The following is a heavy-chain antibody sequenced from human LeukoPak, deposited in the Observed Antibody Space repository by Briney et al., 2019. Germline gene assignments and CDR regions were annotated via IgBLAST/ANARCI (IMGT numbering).Heavy chain of an antibody. D-gene: IGHD3-3*02. Sequence: GGSLRLSCEVSGLTFSGFWMSWVRQAPGKGLEWVANINEDGGEKNYVDSVKGRFTISRDNTKKLLYLQMNSLRGEDTAVYYCVRGGHLDYWGQGTLVTVSS. CDR1: GLTFSGFW. CDR3: VRGGHLDY. CDR2: INEDGGEK. V-gene: IGHV3-7*04. J-gene: IGHJ4*02.